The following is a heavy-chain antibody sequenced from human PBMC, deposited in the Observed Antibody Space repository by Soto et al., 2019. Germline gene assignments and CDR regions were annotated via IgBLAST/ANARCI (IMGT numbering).Heavy chain of an antibody. CDR1: GFTFSSYA. V-gene: IGHV3-30-3*01. J-gene: IGHJ4*02. D-gene: IGHD6-13*01. CDR2: ISYDGSNK. CDR3: ASRSSSWYYFDY. Sequence: HPGGSLRLSCAASGFTFSSYAMHWVRQAPGKGLEWVAVISYDGSNKYYADSVKGRFTISRDNSKNTLYLQMNSLRAEDTAVYYCASRSSSWYYFDYWGQGTLVTVSS.